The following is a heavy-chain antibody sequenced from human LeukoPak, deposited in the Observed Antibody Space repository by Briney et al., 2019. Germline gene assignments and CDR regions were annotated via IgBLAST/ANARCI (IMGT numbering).Heavy chain of an antibody. J-gene: IGHJ3*02. CDR3: AMEGSDHDAFDI. Sequence: SGTLSLTCTVSGGSISSHYWSWIRQPPGKGLEWIGYIYYSGSTNYNPSLKSRVTISVDTSKNQFSLKLSSVTAADTAVYYCAMEGSDHDAFDIWGQGTMVTVSS. CDR2: IYYSGST. V-gene: IGHV4-59*11. D-gene: IGHD3-10*01. CDR1: GGSISSHY.